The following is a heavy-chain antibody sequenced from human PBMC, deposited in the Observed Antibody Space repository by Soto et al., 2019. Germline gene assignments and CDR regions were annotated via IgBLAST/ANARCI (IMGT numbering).Heavy chain of an antibody. CDR2: ISGSGGST. V-gene: IGHV3-23*01. CDR3: AKDLGYCSGGSCYGGHDY. Sequence: EVQLLESGGGLVQPGGSLRLSCAASGFTFSSYAMSWVRQAPGKGLEWVSAISGSGGSTYYADSVKGRFTISRDNSKNTLYLQMNSLRAEDTAVYYCAKDLGYCSGGSCYGGHDYWGQGTLVTVSS. J-gene: IGHJ4*02. CDR1: GFTFSSYA. D-gene: IGHD2-15*01.